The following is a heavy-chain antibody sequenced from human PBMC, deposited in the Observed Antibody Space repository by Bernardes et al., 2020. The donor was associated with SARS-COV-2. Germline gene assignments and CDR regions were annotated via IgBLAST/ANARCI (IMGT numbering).Heavy chain of an antibody. J-gene: IGHJ4*02. CDR2: TSYRSNWSH. CDR1: GDSVSSKSAA. CDR3: VSGATTMGDY. D-gene: IGHD5-18*01. Sequence: SQTLSLTCAISGDSVSSKSAAWNWIRQSPSRGLEWLGRTSYRSNWSHDYAVSVKSRITINPDTSKNQFSLQLNSVTPEDTAVYYCVSGATTMGDYWGQATLVTVSS. V-gene: IGHV6-1*01.